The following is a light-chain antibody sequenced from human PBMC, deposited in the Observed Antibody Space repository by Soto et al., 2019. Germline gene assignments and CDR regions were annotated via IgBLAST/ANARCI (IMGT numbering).Light chain of an antibody. V-gene: IGLV2-8*01. CDR1: SSDVGGYNY. J-gene: IGLJ2*01. Sequence: QSVLTQPPSASGSPGQSVTISCTGTSSDVGGYNYVSWYQQHPGKAPKLMIYEVSNRPSGVPDRFSGSKSGNTASLTVSGLQAEDEADYYCSSYAGSNNVGFGGRTKLTVL. CDR3: SSYAGSNNVG. CDR2: EVS.